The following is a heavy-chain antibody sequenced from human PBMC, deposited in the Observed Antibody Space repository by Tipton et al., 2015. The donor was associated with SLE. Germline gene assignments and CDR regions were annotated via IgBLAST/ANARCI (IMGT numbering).Heavy chain of an antibody. V-gene: IGHV3-11*01. CDR2: ISSSGSSI. CDR1: GFTFSDHY. D-gene: IGHD4-23*01. CDR3: ARAGRVTARYFDY. Sequence: GSLRLSCAASGFTFSDHYMSWIRQAPGKGLEGVSYISSSGSSIYYADSVKGRFTISRDNAKNSLYLQMNSLRAEDTAIYYCARAGRVTARYFDYWGHGALLTVSS. J-gene: IGHJ4*01.